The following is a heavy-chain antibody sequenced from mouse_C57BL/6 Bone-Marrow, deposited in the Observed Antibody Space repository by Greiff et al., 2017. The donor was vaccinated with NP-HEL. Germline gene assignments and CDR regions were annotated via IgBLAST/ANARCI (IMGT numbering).Heavy chain of an antibody. CDR2: IYPSDSET. D-gene: IGHD1-1*01. CDR3: ARYHYGSSYYFDY. J-gene: IGHJ2*01. Sequence: VQLQQPGAELVRPGSSVKLSCKASGYTFTSYWMDWVKQRPGQGLEWIGNIYPSDSETHYNQKFKDKATLTVDKSSSTAYMQLSSLTSEDSAVYYRARYHYGSSYYFDYWGQGTTLTVSS. CDR1: GYTFTSYW. V-gene: IGHV1-61*01.